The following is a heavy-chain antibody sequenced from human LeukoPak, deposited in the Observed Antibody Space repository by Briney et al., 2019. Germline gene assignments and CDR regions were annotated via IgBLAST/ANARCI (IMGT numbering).Heavy chain of an antibody. CDR1: GLTFSSYG. D-gene: IGHD4-23*01. Sequence: GGSLRLSCAASGLTFSSYGMHWVRQAPGKGLEWVSSISGSGDSTYYADSVKGRFTISRDNSKNTLYLQMNSLRVEDTAVYYCAIGPGGLFHYWGQGTLVTVSS. J-gene: IGHJ4*02. CDR3: AIGPGGLFHY. V-gene: IGHV3-23*01. CDR2: ISGSGDST.